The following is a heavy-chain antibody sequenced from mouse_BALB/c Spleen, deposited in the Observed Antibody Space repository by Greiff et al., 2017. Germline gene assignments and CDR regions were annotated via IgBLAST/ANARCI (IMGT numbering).Heavy chain of an antibody. V-gene: IGHV1-20*02. CDR2: INPYNGDT. D-gene: IGHD2-2*01. J-gene: IGHJ3*01. CDR3: ARGGYWFAY. Sequence: VQLQQSGPELVKPGASVKISCTASGYSFTGYFMNWVMQSHGKSLEWIGRINPYNGDTFYNQKFKGKATLTVDKSSSTAHMELRSLASEDSAVYYCARGGYWFAYWGQGTLVTVSA. CDR1: GYSFTGYF.